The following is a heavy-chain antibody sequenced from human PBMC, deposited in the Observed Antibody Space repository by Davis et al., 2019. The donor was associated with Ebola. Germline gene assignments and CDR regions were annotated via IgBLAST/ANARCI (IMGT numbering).Heavy chain of an antibody. J-gene: IGHJ2*01. V-gene: IGHV4-59*01. CDR1: GGSISSYY. CDR3: ASSSSSWFWYFDL. D-gene: IGHD6-13*01. Sequence: MPSETLSLTCTVPGGSISSYYWSWIRQPPGKGLEWIGYTYYSGSTNYNPSLKSRVTISVDTSKNQFSLKLSSVTAADTAVYYCASSSSSWFWYFDLWGRGTLVTVSS. CDR2: TYYSGST.